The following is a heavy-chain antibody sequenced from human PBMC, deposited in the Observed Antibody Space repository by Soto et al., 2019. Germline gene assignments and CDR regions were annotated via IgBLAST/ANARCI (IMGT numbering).Heavy chain of an antibody. Sequence: QVQLQESGPGLVKPSETLSLTCTVSGGSISSYYWSWIRQPPGKGLEWIGYIYYSGSTNYNPSLKSRVTISVDTSKNQFSLKLSSVTAADTAVYYCARDLVEPYYYYGMDVWGQGTTVTVSS. CDR2: IYYSGST. J-gene: IGHJ6*02. CDR3: ARDLVEPYYYYGMDV. V-gene: IGHV4-59*01. CDR1: GGSISSYY. D-gene: IGHD2-8*02.